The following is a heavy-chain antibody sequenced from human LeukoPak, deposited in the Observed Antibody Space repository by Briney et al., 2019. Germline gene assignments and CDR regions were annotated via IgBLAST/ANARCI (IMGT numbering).Heavy chain of an antibody. Sequence: SETLSLTCAVSGDSISNYYWSWIRQPPGKGLEWIGDIYYSGSTNYNPSLKSRVTISVDTSKNQFSLELSSVTAADTGVYYCARETCSGGSCLQFVCWLQRTMVGDP. CDR2: IYYSGST. CDR1: GDSISNYY. D-gene: IGHD2-15*01. V-gene: IGHV4-59*01. CDR3: ARETCSGGSCLQFVCWLQRTMVGDP. J-gene: IGHJ5*02.